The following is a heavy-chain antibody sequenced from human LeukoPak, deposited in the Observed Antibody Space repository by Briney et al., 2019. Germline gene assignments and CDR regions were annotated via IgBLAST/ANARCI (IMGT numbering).Heavy chain of an antibody. V-gene: IGHV5-51*01. CDR3: ARRRGGWELLRRGYYFDY. J-gene: IGHJ4*02. CDR1: GYSFTSYW. Sequence: GESLKISCKGSGYSFTSYWIGWVRQMPGKGLEWMGIIYPGDSDTRYSPSFQGQVTISADKSISTAYLQWSSLKASDTAMYYCARRRGGWELLRRGYYFDYWGQGTLVTVSS. D-gene: IGHD1-26*01. CDR2: IYPGDSDT.